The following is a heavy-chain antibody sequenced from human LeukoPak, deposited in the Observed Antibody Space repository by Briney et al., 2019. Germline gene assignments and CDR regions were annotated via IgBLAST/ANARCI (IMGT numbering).Heavy chain of an antibody. CDR1: AYTFTSYS. Sequence: ASVKVSCKAFAYTFTSYSMYWVRQAPGQGHEWMGLIFPSGGSTAYAQKYPRRVTMTRDTSTSTVYMELSSLRSADTAIYYCARGSDSSGYYYADHWGQGTLVTVSS. CDR3: ARGSDSSGYYYADH. CDR2: IFPSGGST. V-gene: IGHV1-46*01. J-gene: IGHJ4*02. D-gene: IGHD3-22*01.